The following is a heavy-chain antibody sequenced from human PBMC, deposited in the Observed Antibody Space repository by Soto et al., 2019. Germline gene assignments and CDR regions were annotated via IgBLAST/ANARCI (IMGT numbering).Heavy chain of an antibody. J-gene: IGHJ4*02. CDR3: ARSANYDIFMVYYNFMGY. Sequence: ASVKVSCKASGFTFTSNGISWVRQAPGQGLEWMGWTSAYNGNTNYAQKLQGRVTMTTDTSTSTAYMELRSLRSDDTAVYYCARSANYDIFMVYYNFMGYWGKGTLVPVSS. CDR1: GFTFTSNG. CDR2: TSAYNGNT. D-gene: IGHD3-9*01. V-gene: IGHV1-18*01.